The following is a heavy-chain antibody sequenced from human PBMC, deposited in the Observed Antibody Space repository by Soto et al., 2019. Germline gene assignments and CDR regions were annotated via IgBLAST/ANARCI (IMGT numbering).Heavy chain of an antibody. J-gene: IGHJ4*02. V-gene: IGHV3-30*18. D-gene: IGHD2-15*01. Sequence: QVQLVESGGGMVQPGTSLRLSCVVSGFTFSTYDMHWVRQAPGKGLEWVAVVSYDTAYENYADSVKGRFTISRDNSKNILYPQMNSLRAEDTAVYYCAKVSISKSSAVTFDSWGRGTLVTVSS. CDR1: GFTFSTYD. CDR3: AKVSISKSSAVTFDS. CDR2: VSYDTAYE.